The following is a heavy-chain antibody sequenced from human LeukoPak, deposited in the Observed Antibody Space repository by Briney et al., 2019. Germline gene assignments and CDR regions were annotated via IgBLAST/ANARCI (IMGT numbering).Heavy chain of an antibody. V-gene: IGHV4-39*01. CDR2: IYYSGST. D-gene: IGHD2-15*01. CDR1: GGSISSSSYY. CDR3: ARVGLGYCSGGSCYSAELSYYFDY. J-gene: IGHJ4*02. Sequence: SETLSLTCTVSGGSISSSSYYWGWIRQPPGKGLEGIGSIYYSGSTYYNPSLKSRVNISVATSKNQFSLKLSSVTAADTAVYYCARVGLGYCSGGSCYSAELSYYFDYWGQGTLVTVSS.